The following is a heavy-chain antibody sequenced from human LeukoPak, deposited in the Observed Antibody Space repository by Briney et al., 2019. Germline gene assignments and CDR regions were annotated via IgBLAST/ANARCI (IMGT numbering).Heavy chain of an antibody. CDR2: INSGSTYT. CDR3: ARSLTTLTYEGY. CDR1: GFTFNKAW. Sequence: GGSLRLSCAASGFTFNKAWMTWVRQAPGKGLEWVSSINSGSTYTYYTESVKGRFTVSRDNAKNSLFLQMNSLRAEDTAIYYCARSLTTLTYEGYWGQGTLVTVSS. J-gene: IGHJ4*02. D-gene: IGHD1-1*01. V-gene: IGHV3-21*01.